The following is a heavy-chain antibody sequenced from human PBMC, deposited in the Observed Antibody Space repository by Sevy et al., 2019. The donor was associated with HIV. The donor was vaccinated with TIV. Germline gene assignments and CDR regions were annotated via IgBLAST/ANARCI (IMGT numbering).Heavy chain of an antibody. V-gene: IGHV3-43D*04. Sequence: GGSLRLSCAASGFTFDDYAMHWVRQAPGKGLEWVSLISWDGGSTYYADSVKGRFTISRDNSENSLYLQMNSLRAEDTALYYCEKDMYTCSRRYYYYYGMDVWGQGTTVTVSS. CDR3: EKDMYTCSRRYYYYYGMDV. CDR2: ISWDGGST. D-gene: IGHD1-20*01. CDR1: GFTFDDYA. J-gene: IGHJ6*02.